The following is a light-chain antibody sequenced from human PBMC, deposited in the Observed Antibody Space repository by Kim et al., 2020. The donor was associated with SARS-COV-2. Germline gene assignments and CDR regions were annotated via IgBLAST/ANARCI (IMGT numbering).Light chain of an antibody. CDR3: AAWDSSLSASV. V-gene: IGLV10-54*01. Sequence: QTAPLTCPGNSNNVGNQGAAWLQQHQGHPPKLLTYRNNNRPSGISERLSASRSGNTASLTITGLQPEDEADYYCAAWDSSLSASVFGAGTQLTVL. CDR2: RNN. CDR1: SNNVGNQG. J-gene: IGLJ3*02.